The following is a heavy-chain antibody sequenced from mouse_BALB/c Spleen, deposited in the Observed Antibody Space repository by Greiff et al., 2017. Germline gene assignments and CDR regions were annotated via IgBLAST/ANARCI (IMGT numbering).Heavy chain of an antibody. CDR2: IDPANGNT. D-gene: IGHD1-1*01. CDR1: GFNIKDTY. CDR3: ARSTTPSY. Sequence: EVNLVESGAELVKPGASVKLSCTASGFNIKDTYMHWVKQRPEQGLEWIGRIDPANGNTKYDPKFQGKATITADTSSNTAYLQLSSLTSEDTAVYYCARSTTPSYWGQGTLVTVSA. V-gene: IGHV14-3*02. J-gene: IGHJ3*01.